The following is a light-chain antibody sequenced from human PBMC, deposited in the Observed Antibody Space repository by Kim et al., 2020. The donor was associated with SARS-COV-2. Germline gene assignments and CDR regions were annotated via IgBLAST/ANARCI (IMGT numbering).Light chain of an antibody. Sequence: GQSVTISCTGRSSDVGGYNDVSWYKQHPGKAPKIMIYEVSKRPSGVPDRFSGSKSGNTASLTVSGLQAEDEADYYCSSYAGSNNLVFGGGTQLTVL. V-gene: IGLV2-8*01. J-gene: IGLJ2*01. CDR1: SSDVGGYND. CDR2: EVS. CDR3: SSYAGSNNLV.